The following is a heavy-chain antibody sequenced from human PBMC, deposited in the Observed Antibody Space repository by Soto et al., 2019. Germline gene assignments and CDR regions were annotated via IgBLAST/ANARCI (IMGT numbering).Heavy chain of an antibody. J-gene: IGHJ4*02. D-gene: IGHD1-1*01. CDR1: GFTFSNYN. V-gene: IGHV3-21*01. CDR3: ARLSLERTHVCFDD. CDR2: ISSSGSSI. Sequence: EVQLVESGGGLVKPGGSLRLSCAASGFTFSNYNMNWVRQAPGKGLEWVSSISSSGSSINYADSVKGRFTISRDNAKNSLFLQMNSLRAEDTAMYYCARLSLERTHVCFDDWGQGTLVTVSS.